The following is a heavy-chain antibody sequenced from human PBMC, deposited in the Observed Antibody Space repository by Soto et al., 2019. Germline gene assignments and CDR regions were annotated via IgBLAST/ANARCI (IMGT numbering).Heavy chain of an antibody. J-gene: IGHJ6*02. Sequence: ASVKVSCKASGYTYTGYYMHWVRQAPGQGLEWMGWINPNSGGTNYAQKFQGWVTMTRDTSISTAYMELSRLRSDDTAVYYCARETNLQEAGYYYGMDVWGQGTTVTVSS. V-gene: IGHV1-2*04. CDR1: GYTYTGYY. CDR3: ARETNLQEAGYYYGMDV. CDR2: INPNSGGT.